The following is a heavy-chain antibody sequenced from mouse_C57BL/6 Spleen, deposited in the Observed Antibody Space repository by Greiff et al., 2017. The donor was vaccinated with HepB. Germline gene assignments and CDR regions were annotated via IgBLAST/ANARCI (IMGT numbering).Heavy chain of an antibody. Sequence: QVQLKESGPGLVQPSQSLSITCTVSGFSLTSYGVHWVRQSPGKGLEWLGVIWSGGSTDYNAAFISRLSISKDNSKSQVFFKMNSLQAYDTSIYYCSRNHYDYEGSAMDYWGQGTSVTVSS. CDR1: GFSLTSYG. V-gene: IGHV2-2*01. D-gene: IGHD2-4*01. CDR2: IWSGGST. J-gene: IGHJ4*01. CDR3: SRNHYDYEGSAMDY.